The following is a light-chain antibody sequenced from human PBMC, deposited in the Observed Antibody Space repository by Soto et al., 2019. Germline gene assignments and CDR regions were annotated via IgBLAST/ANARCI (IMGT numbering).Light chain of an antibody. V-gene: IGKV1-9*01. CDR1: QGIKSH. CDR2: AAS. Sequence: DIQLTQSPSFLSASVGDRVTITCRASQGIKSHLAWYQQKPGKAPKLLIYAASTLQSGVPSRFSGGGSGTEFTLTISSLQPEDFANYYCQRHDNYPLAFGGGTKVEIK. J-gene: IGKJ4*01. CDR3: QRHDNYPLA.